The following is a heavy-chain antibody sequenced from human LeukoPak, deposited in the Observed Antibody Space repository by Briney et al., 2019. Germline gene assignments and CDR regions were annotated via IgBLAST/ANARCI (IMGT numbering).Heavy chain of an antibody. J-gene: IGHJ4*02. V-gene: IGHV1-46*03. CDR2: INPSGGST. CDR3: ARVGTYGDLY. Sequence: ASVKVSCKASGYIFITYYIHWVRQAPGQGLEWMGIINPSGGSTSYAQKFQGRVTMTRDTSTSTVYMELSSLRSEDTAVYYCARVGTYGDLYWGQGTLVTVSS. CDR1: GYIFITYY. D-gene: IGHD4-17*01.